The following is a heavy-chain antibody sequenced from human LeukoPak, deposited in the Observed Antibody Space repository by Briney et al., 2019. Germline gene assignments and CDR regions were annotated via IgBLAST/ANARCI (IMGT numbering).Heavy chain of an antibody. CDR2: IIPIFGTA. CDR3: ARCCSGGTLSSAFDI. J-gene: IGHJ3*02. V-gene: IGHV1-69*05. CDR1: GGTFSSYA. D-gene: IGHD2-15*01. Sequence: GASVKVSCKASGGTFSSYAISWVRQAPGQGLEWMGGIIPIFGTANYAQKFQGRVTITTDESTSTAYMELSSPRSEDTAVYYCARCCSGGTLSSAFDIWGQGTMVTVSS.